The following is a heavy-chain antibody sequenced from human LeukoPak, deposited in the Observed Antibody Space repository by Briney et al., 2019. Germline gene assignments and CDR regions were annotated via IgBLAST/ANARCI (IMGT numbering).Heavy chain of an antibody. CDR2: IYSGGSP. J-gene: IGHJ6*03. V-gene: IGHV3-66*02. D-gene: IGHD3-3*01. CDR1: GFTVSNNY. Sequence: GGSLRLSCAASGFTVSNNYMIWVRQAPGKGLECISVIYSGGSPFYADSVKGRFTISRDNSENTLPLQMDSLRAEDTAVYYCAGVASSGPFYYYMDVWGKGSTVTVSS. CDR3: AGVASSGPFYYYMDV.